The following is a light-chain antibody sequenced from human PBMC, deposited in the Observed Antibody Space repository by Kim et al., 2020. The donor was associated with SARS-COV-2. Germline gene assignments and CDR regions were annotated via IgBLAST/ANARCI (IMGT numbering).Light chain of an antibody. Sequence: GQRVRIKCQGDSLRTYYASWYQQKPGQAPVLVIYGKNNRPSGIPDRFSGSSSGNTASLTITGAQAEDEADYYCNSRDSSGNHLWVFGGGTQLTVL. V-gene: IGLV3-19*01. J-gene: IGLJ3*02. CDR2: GKN. CDR1: SLRTYY. CDR3: NSRDSSGNHLWV.